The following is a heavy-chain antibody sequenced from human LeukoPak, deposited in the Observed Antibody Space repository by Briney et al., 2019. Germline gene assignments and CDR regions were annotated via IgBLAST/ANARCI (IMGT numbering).Heavy chain of an antibody. V-gene: IGHV3-23*01. Sequence: GGSLRLSCAASGFTFSSYAMSWVRQAPGKGLEWVSAISGSGGSTYYADSVKGRFTISRDNSKNTLYLQMNSLRAEDTAVYYCAKDRESFVVVPAASDYWGQGTLVTVSS. J-gene: IGHJ4*02. CDR2: ISGSGGST. CDR1: GFTFSSYA. D-gene: IGHD2-2*01. CDR3: AKDRESFVVVPAASDY.